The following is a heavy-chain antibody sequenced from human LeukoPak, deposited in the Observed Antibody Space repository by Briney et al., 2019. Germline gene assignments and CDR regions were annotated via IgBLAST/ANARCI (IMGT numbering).Heavy chain of an antibody. V-gene: IGHV4-59*01. Sequence: PSETLSLTCTVSGGSISSYYWSWIRQPPGKGLEWIGYIYYSGSTNYNPSLKSRVTISVDTSKNQFSLKLSSVTAADTAVYYCARDWGGDCTSGVCYSHGMDVWGQGTTVTVSS. CDR3: ARDWGGDCTSGVCYSHGMDV. D-gene: IGHD2-8*01. CDR1: GGSISSYY. J-gene: IGHJ6*02. CDR2: IYYSGST.